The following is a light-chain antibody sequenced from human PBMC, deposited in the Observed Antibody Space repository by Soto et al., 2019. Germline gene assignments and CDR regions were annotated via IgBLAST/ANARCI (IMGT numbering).Light chain of an antibody. J-gene: IGKJ4*01. CDR1: QNLLYSSDNKNY. CDR3: QQYYSTPLT. CDR2: WAS. Sequence: DIVMTQSPDSLAVSLGERATINCKSSQNLLYSSDNKNYLAWFQQKPGQPPKKLIYWASTRGSGVPDRFSGRGSGTDFTLTISSLQAEDVAVYYCQQYYSTPLTFGGGTKVEIK. V-gene: IGKV4-1*01.